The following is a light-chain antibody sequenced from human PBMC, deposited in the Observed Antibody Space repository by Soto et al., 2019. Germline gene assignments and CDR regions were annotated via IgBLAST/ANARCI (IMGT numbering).Light chain of an antibody. CDR2: DAY. CDR3: QQRHMWPIT. V-gene: IGKV3-11*01. Sequence: EVVLTQSPFTLSLSPVERATLSCMASQSFRGLLAWYQQKPGQAPRLLIYDAYNRATGIPPRFSGSGSGTDFTLTISSLEPEDSAVYYCQQRHMWPITFGQGTRLEI. J-gene: IGKJ5*01. CDR1: QSFRGL.